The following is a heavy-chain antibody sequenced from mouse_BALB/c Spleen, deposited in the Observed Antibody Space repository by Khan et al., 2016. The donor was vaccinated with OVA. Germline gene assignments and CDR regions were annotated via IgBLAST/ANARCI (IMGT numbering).Heavy chain of an antibody. D-gene: IGHD3-2*01. CDR2: INPSNGGT. Sequence: QVRLQQSGAELVKPGASVKLSCKASGYTFTSHYMYWLKQRPGQGLEWIGEINPSNGGTNFNEKFKSKATLTVDKSSSTAYMQLSSLTSEDSAVYYCTRRGTARATLWFAYWGQGTLVTVSA. CDR3: TRRGTARATLWFAY. J-gene: IGHJ3*01. CDR1: GYTFTSHY. V-gene: IGHV1S81*02.